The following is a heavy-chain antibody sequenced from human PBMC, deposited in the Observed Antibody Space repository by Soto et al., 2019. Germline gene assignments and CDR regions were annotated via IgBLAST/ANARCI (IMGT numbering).Heavy chain of an antibody. D-gene: IGHD5-12*01. V-gene: IGHV4-34*01. J-gene: IGHJ6*02. Sequence: SETLSLTCAVYGGSFSGYYWSWIRQPPGKGLEWIGEINHSGSTNYNPSLKSRVTISVDTSKNQFSLKLSSVTAADTAVYYCATGPGVEMATIASYYGMDVWGQGTTVNVSS. CDR3: ATGPGVEMATIASYYGMDV. CDR1: GGSFSGYY. CDR2: INHSGST.